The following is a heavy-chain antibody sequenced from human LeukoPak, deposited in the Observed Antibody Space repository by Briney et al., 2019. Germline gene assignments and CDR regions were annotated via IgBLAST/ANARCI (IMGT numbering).Heavy chain of an antibody. V-gene: IGHV4-34*01. D-gene: IGHD3-3*01. Sequence: KPSETLSLTCAVYGGSFSGYYWSWIRQPPGKGLEWIGEINHSGSTNYNPSLKSRVTISVDTSKNQFSLKLSSVTAADTAVYYCARGRITIFGVGANWFDPWGQGTLVTVSS. CDR1: GGSFSGYY. J-gene: IGHJ5*02. CDR3: ARGRITIFGVGANWFDP. CDR2: INHSGST.